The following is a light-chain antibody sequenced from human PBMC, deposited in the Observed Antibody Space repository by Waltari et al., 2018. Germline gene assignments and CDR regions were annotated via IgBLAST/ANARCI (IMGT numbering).Light chain of an antibody. V-gene: IGLV1-44*01. Sequence: QSVLTQPPSVSGTPGQRVTISCSGSNSNIGGNSVNWYQQLPGTAPKLLIYHYNQGPSGVPDRFSASKSGTSASLAITGLQSEDDAYYYCAVWDDRLGGVFGGGTKLTVL. CDR3: AVWDDRLGGV. CDR2: HYN. CDR1: NSNIGGNS. J-gene: IGLJ3*02.